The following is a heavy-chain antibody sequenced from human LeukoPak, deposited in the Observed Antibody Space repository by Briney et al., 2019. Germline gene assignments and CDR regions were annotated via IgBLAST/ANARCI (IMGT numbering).Heavy chain of an antibody. Sequence: SETLSLTCAVYGGSFSGYYWSWIRQPPGKGLEWIGEINHSGSTNYNPSLKSRVTISVDTSENQFSLKLSSVTAADTAVYYCARGRGDFWSGYYRPPMAFDYWGQGTLVTVSS. CDR3: ARGRGDFWSGYYRPPMAFDY. V-gene: IGHV4-34*01. CDR1: GGSFSGYY. CDR2: INHSGST. D-gene: IGHD3-3*01. J-gene: IGHJ4*02.